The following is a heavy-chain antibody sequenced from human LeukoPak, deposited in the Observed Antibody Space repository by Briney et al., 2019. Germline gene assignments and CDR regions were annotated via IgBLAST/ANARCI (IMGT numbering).Heavy chain of an antibody. Sequence: GGSLRLSCAASGFTFSSYWMHWVRQAPGKGLVWVSRINSDGSSTSYADSVKGRLTISRDNAKNTLYLQMNSLRAEDTAVYYCARSAMVQGVIWGFYYYMDVWGKGTTVTVSS. CDR3: ARSAMVQGVIWGFYYYMDV. CDR2: INSDGSST. D-gene: IGHD3-10*01. V-gene: IGHV3-74*01. J-gene: IGHJ6*03. CDR1: GFTFSSYW.